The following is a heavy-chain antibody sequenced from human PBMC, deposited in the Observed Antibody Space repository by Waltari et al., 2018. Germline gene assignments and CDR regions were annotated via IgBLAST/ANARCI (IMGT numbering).Heavy chain of an antibody. CDR2: IIPRFGTG. CDR3: ARSSKDHIVVVTAIQNWYFDL. J-gene: IGHJ2*01. Sequence: QVQLVQSGAEVKKPGSSVKVSCKASGGTFSSYAISWVRQAPGQGLAWMGGIIPRFGTGNNAQKFQGRVTITADEATSTAYMELSSLRSEDTAVYYCARSSKDHIVVVTAIQNWYFDLWGRGTLVTVSS. V-gene: IGHV1-69*01. D-gene: IGHD2-21*02. CDR1: GGTFSSYA.